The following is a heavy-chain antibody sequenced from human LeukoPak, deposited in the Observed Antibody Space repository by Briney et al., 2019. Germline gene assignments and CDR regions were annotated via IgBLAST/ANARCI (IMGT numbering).Heavy chain of an antibody. CDR2: ISSSGSTI. CDR1: GFTFSSYE. Sequence: GGSLRLSCAASGFTFSSYEMNWVRQAPGKGLEWVSYISSSGSTIHYADSVRGRFTISRDNAKNSLYLQMSRLRAEDTAVYYCAREKLSFFDSSGYFDYWGQGTLVTVSS. V-gene: IGHV3-48*03. D-gene: IGHD3-22*01. J-gene: IGHJ4*02. CDR3: AREKLSFFDSSGYFDY.